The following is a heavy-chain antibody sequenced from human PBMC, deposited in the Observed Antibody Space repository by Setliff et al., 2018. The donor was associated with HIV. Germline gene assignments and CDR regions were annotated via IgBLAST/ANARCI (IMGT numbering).Heavy chain of an antibody. V-gene: IGHV3-53*01. D-gene: IGHD7-27*01. CDR1: GFSVNSNY. CDR3: AKNMPSGDPFEY. J-gene: IGHJ4*02. CDR2: IYDGGTT. Sequence: PGGSLRLSCVASGFSVNSNYMSWVRQAPGKRLEWVSIIYDGGTTYYGDSVKGRFSISRDYSKNTLYLQMTSLRAEDTAMYYCAKNMPSGDPFEYWGQGTLVTVSS.